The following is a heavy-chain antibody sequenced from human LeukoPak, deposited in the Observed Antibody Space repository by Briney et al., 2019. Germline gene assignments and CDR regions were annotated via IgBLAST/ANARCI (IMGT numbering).Heavy chain of an antibody. J-gene: IGHJ4*02. CDR1: GFTFSSYG. CDR3: AKDEGYSYGSDY. D-gene: IGHD5-18*01. V-gene: IGHV3-30*18. Sequence: GGSLRLSCAASGFTFSSYGMHWVRQAPGKGLEWVAVISYDGSNKYYADSVKGRFTISRDNSKNTLYLQMNSLRAEDTAVYYCAKDEGYSYGSDYWGQGTLVTVSS. CDR2: ISYDGSNK.